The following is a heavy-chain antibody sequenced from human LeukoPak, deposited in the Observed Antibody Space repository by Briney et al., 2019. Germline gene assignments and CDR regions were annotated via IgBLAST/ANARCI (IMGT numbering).Heavy chain of an antibody. J-gene: IGHJ5*02. D-gene: IGHD6-13*01. CDR3: ARDAPQVPAAGVLAS. V-gene: IGHV3-53*01. CDR2: MYSRGDT. Sequence: PGGSLRLSCAASGFTVSDNYMSWLSQAPGKGLEWVSVMYSRGDTYYAKSVKGRFTFSRDISKNTLYLQMNGLRTEDTAMYYCARDAPQVPAAGVLASWGQGTLVIVSS. CDR1: GFTVSDNY.